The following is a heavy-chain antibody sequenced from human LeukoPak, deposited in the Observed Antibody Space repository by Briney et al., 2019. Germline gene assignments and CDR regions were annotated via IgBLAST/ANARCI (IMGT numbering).Heavy chain of an antibody. CDR3: ATSRSRELDY. CDR1: GGSFSGYY. CDR2: INHSGST. Sequence: PSETLSLTCAVYGGSFSGYYWSWIRQPPGKGLEWIGEINHSGSTNYNPSLKSRVTISVDTSKNQFSLKLSSVTAADTAVYYCATSRSRELDYWGQGTLVTVSS. V-gene: IGHV4-34*01. D-gene: IGHD1-1*01. J-gene: IGHJ4*02.